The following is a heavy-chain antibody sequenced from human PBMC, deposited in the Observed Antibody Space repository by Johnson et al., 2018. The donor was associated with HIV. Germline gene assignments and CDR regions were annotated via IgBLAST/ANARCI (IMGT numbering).Heavy chain of an antibody. CDR2: ISGGST. CDR3: ARACRDGYTCDAFDI. D-gene: IGHD5-24*01. J-gene: IGHJ3*02. CDR1: GFTVSSNE. V-gene: IGHV3-38*03. Sequence: VQLVESGGGVVQPGGSLRLSCAASGFTVSSNEMSWVRQAPGKGLEWVSSISGGSTYYADSRKGRFTISRDNSKNTLYLQMNSLRAEDTAVYYCARACRDGYTCDAFDIWGQGTMVTVSS.